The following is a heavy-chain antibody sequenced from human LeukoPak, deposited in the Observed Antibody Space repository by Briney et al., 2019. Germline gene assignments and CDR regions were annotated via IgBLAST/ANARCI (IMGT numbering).Heavy chain of an antibody. Sequence: GGSQRLSCAASGFTFTSYWMHWVRQAPGRGLEWVAVISYDGSNKYYADSVKGRFTISRDNSKNTLYLQMNSLRAEDTAVYYCAKDQEQWLSRNYYYGMDVWGQGTTVTVSS. D-gene: IGHD6-19*01. CDR2: ISYDGSNK. V-gene: IGHV3-30*18. CDR3: AKDQEQWLSRNYYYGMDV. CDR1: GFTFTSYW. J-gene: IGHJ6*02.